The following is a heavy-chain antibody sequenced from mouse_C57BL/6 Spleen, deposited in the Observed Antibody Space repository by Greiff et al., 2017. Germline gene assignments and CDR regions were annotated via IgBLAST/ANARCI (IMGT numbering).Heavy chain of an antibody. Sequence: EVQRVQPGPGLVKPSQSLSLTCSVTGYSITSGYYRNWIRQFPGNKLEWMGYISYDGSNNYNPSLKNRISITRDTSKNQFFLKLNSVTTEDTATXYCAGYDGYGRFAYWGQGTLVTVSA. CDR1: GYSITSGYY. V-gene: IGHV3-6*01. D-gene: IGHD2-3*01. CDR3: AGYDGYGRFAY. J-gene: IGHJ3*01. CDR2: ISYDGSN.